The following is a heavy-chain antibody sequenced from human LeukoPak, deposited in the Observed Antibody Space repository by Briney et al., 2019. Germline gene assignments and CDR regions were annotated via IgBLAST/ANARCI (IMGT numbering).Heavy chain of an antibody. V-gene: IGHV4-38-2*01. CDR2: IYHSGST. J-gene: IGHJ3*02. D-gene: IGHD3-3*01. CDR1: GYSISSGYY. Sequence: PSETLSLTCAVSGYSISSGYYWVWIRQPPGKGLEWIGSIYHSGSTYYNPSLKSRVTISVDTSKNQFSLKLSSVTAADTAVYYCARGGRYYDFWSGYYGKDAFDIWGQGTMVTVSS. CDR3: ARGGRYYDFWSGYYGKDAFDI.